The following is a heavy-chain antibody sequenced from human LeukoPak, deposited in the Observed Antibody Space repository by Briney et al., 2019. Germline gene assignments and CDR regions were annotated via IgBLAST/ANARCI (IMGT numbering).Heavy chain of an antibody. V-gene: IGHV1-8*01. CDR2: MNPNSGNT. D-gene: IGHD4-23*01. CDR3: ARAMTTVVTPPGY. J-gene: IGHJ4*02. CDR1: GYTFTSYD. Sequence: VASVKVSCKASGYTFTSYDINWVRQATGQGLEWMGWMNPNSGNTGYAQKFQGRVTMTRNTSISTAYMELSSLRSEDTAVYYCARAMTTVVTPPGYWGQGTLVTVSS.